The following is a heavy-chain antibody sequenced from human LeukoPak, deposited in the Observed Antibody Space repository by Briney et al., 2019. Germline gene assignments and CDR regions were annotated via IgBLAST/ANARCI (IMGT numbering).Heavy chain of an antibody. Sequence: PGGSLRLSCAASGFTFSSYGMHWVRQAPGKGLEWVAVIWYDGGNKYYADSVKGRFTISRDNSKNTLYLQMNSLRAEDTAVYYCARELISTTWRGNRSYFDLWGRGTLVTVSS. D-gene: IGHD1-1*01. CDR1: GFTFSSYG. CDR3: ARELISTTWRGNRSYFDL. V-gene: IGHV3-33*01. J-gene: IGHJ2*01. CDR2: IWYDGGNK.